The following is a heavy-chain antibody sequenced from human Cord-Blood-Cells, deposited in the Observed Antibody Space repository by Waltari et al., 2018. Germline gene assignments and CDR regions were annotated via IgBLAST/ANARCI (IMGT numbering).Heavy chain of an antibody. CDR3: AREGSYYYYGMDV. CDR1: CYTFTTYG. V-gene: IGHV1-18*01. Sequence: QVQLVQSGAEVKKPGASVKVSCKASCYTFTTYGLTWFGQAPGQGLEWMGWISAYNGNTNYAQKLQGRVTMTTDTSTSTAYMELRSLRSDDTAVYYCAREGSYYYYGMDVWGQGTTVTVSS. J-gene: IGHJ6*02. CDR2: ISAYNGNT.